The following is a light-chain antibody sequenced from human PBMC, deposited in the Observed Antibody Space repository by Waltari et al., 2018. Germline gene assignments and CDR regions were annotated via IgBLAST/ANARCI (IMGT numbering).Light chain of an antibody. CDR1: SSDVGTYKY. CDR2: DVN. CDR3: ASYSSISSYVV. Sequence: QSALTQPASVSGSPGQSITISCTGTSSDVGTYKYVSWYQHLPGTAPKVIIYDVNKRPSGVSNRFSGSKSGNTASLTISGLQAEDEANYSCASYSSISSYVVFGGGTKLTVL. J-gene: IGLJ2*01. V-gene: IGLV2-14*03.